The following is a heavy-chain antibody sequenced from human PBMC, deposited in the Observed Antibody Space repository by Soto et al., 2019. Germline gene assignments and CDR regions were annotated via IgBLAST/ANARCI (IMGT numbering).Heavy chain of an antibody. CDR3: ARLDRKDIVVVVAVNGMDV. J-gene: IGHJ6*02. V-gene: IGHV4-34*01. Sequence: SETLSLTCAVYGGSFSGYYWSWIRQPPGKGLEWIGEINHSGSTNYNPSLKSRVTISVDTSKNQFSLKLSSVTAADTAVYYCARLDRKDIVVVVAVNGMDVWGQGTTVTVSS. CDR1: GGSFSGYY. D-gene: IGHD2-15*01. CDR2: INHSGST.